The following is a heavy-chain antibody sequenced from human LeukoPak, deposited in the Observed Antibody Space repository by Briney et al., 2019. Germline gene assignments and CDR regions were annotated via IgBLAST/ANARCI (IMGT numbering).Heavy chain of an antibody. CDR1: GFTFSSYA. D-gene: IGHD6-6*01. Sequence: GGSLRLSCAASGFTFSSYAMSWVRQAPGKGLEWVSAISGSGGSTYYADSVKGRFTISRDNSKNTLYLQMNSLRAEDTAVYYCAKAYSSSWWAEYFQHWGQGTLVTVSS. CDR2: ISGSGGST. CDR3: AKAYSSSWWAEYFQH. V-gene: IGHV3-23*01. J-gene: IGHJ1*01.